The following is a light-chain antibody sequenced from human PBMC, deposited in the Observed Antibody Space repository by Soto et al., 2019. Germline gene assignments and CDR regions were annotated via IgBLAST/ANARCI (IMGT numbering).Light chain of an antibody. J-gene: IGKJ3*01. V-gene: IGKV3-20*01. CDR3: HHYGRSPIFT. Sequence: EIVLTQSPGTLSLSPGERATLSCRASQSISNNYLAWYQQKPGQAPRLLIYAASPRATGVPDRFTGSGSGTDFTLTISRLEPEDFAVFYCHHYGRSPIFTFGPGTTVDIK. CDR2: AAS. CDR1: QSISNNY.